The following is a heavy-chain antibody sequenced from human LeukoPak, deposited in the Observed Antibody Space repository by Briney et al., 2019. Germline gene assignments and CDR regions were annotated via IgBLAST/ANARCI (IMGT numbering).Heavy chain of an antibody. V-gene: IGHV4-61*02. CDR1: GGSISSGSYY. CDR2: IYTSGST. Sequence: SETLSLTCTVSGGSISSGSYYWSWIRQPAGKGLEWIGRIYTSGSTNYNPSLKSRVTISVDTSKNQFSLKLSSVTAADTAVYYCARRGSGWLDFDYWGQGTLVTVSS. CDR3: ARRGSGWLDFDY. J-gene: IGHJ4*02. D-gene: IGHD6-19*01.